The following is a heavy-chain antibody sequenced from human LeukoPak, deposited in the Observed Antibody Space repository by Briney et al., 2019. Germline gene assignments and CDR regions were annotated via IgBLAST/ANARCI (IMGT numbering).Heavy chain of an antibody. D-gene: IGHD6-13*01. J-gene: IGHJ6*02. CDR3: ARDRGAAAPSVNYYYYGMDV. V-gene: IGHV3-30-3*01. Sequence: GKSLRLSCAASGFTFSSYAMHWVRQAPGKGLEWVAVISYEGSNKYYADSVKGRFSISRDNSKNTLFLQMNSLRDEGTALYYCARDRGAAAPSVNYYYYGMDVWGQGTTVTVSS. CDR1: GFTFSSYA. CDR2: ISYEGSNK.